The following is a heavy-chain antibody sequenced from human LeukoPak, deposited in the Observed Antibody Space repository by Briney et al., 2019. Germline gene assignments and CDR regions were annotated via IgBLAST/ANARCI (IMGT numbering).Heavy chain of an antibody. Sequence: SETLSLTCTVSGGSISSYYWSWIRQPPGKGLEWIGYIYYSGSTNYNPSLKSRVTISVDTSKNQFSLKLSSVTAADTAAYYCAREEVATIPYYYYYMDVWGKGTTVTVSS. V-gene: IGHV4-59*01. CDR1: GGSISSYY. CDR3: AREEVATIPYYYYYMDV. CDR2: IYYSGST. D-gene: IGHD5-24*01. J-gene: IGHJ6*03.